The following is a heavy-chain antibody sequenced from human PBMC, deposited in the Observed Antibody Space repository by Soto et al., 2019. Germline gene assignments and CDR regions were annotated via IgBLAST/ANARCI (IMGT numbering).Heavy chain of an antibody. CDR2: MSGNGGRL. V-gene: IGHV3-23*01. Sequence: GGSLRLSCTVSGFTFRNFAMTWVRQAPRKGLEWVSLMSGNGGRLVYADSVRGRFTISRDNSRDTLYLQMNSLRLEDTAIYYCVKDPVSGGTGGAYYDYWGPGTLVTVSS. CDR1: GFTFRNFA. CDR3: VKDPVSGGTGGAYYDY. D-gene: IGHD2-8*02. J-gene: IGHJ4*02.